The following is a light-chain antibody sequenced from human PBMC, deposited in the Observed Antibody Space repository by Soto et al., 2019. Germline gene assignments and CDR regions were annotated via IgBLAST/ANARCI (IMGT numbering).Light chain of an antibody. Sequence: VLTQSPGTLYLSPGERATLSCRASQSVSRYLVWYQQKPGQAPRLLIYGASSRGSGIPDRLSGSGSGTDFTLTINRLGPAASAVYSCQQFDTSPYTFGQGTKLEIK. J-gene: IGKJ2*01. V-gene: IGKV3-20*01. CDR1: QSVSRY. CDR2: GAS. CDR3: QQFDTSPYT.